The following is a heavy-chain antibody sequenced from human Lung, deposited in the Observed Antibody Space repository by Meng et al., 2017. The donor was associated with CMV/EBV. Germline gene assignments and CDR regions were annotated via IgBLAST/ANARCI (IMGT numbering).Heavy chain of an antibody. V-gene: IGHV4-31*02. CDR2: IYYSGST. Sequence: GSICLGGYYWSWIRQHPGKGLEWIGYIYYSGSTYYNPSLKSRVTISVDTSKNQFSLKLSSVTAADTAVYYCARSYSSGWSRGGTFDYWGQGTLVTVSS. D-gene: IGHD6-19*01. CDR3: ARSYSSGWSRGGTFDY. CDR1: GSICLGGYY. J-gene: IGHJ4*02.